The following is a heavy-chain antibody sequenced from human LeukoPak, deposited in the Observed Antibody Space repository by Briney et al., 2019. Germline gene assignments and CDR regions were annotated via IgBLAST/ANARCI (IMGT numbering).Heavy chain of an antibody. CDR1: GYSLSNYD. Sequence: SDTLSLTCDVCGYSLSNYDWVWIRHPPGKGVECIGEIQPSGSSDYSPSLRSRVTISHDTSKNQFSLKMNSVTTADTALYYCTRGQDQYKLGYWGQGVLVTVSS. D-gene: IGHD1-1*01. V-gene: IGHV4-34*01. CDR3: TRGQDQYKLGY. CDR2: IQPSGSS. J-gene: IGHJ4*02.